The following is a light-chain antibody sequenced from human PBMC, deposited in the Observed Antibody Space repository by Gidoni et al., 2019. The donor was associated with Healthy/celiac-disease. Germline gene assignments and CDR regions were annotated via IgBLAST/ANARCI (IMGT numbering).Light chain of an antibody. V-gene: IGKV1-9*01. Sequence: DSQLTQSTACLSASVGDRVTITCRARQGISSYLAWYQQKPGKAPKLLIYAAYTLQSRVPSRFVGSGSVTEFTLTISSLQPEDFATYYCQQLNSYPQLTFGGGTKVEIK. CDR2: AAY. CDR3: QQLNSYPQLT. J-gene: IGKJ4*01. CDR1: QGISSY.